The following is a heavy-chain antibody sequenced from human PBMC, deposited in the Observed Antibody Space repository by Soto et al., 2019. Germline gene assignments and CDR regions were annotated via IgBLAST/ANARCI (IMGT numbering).Heavy chain of an antibody. J-gene: IGHJ4*02. CDR3: ARAIKRWEVHYYFDY. CDR2: IVVISNTA. CDR1: GSTFNNFA. Sequence: QVVLLQSGAEVKGPGSSVRVSCKVSGSTFNNFAFSWVRQAPGHGPEWMGGIVVISNTADYSRRFQDRVTITADTSASTLYMELGGLTFEDTAVYYCARAIKRWEVHYYFDYWGQGTLVTVSS. V-gene: IGHV1-69*06. D-gene: IGHD1-26*01.